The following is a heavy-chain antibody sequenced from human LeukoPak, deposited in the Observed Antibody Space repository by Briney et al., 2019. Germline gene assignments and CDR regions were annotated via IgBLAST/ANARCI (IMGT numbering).Heavy chain of an antibody. V-gene: IGHV3-23*01. CDR2: ISGSGFST. Sequence: PGGSLRLSCAASGFTFISYAMSWVRQAPGKGLEWVSGISGSGFSTYYADSVKGRFTISRDDSKNTLYLQMNSLRAEDTAVYYCAKGSPSIAVASYDYWGQGTLVTVSS. CDR3: AKGSPSIAVASYDY. D-gene: IGHD6-19*01. CDR1: GFTFISYA. J-gene: IGHJ4*02.